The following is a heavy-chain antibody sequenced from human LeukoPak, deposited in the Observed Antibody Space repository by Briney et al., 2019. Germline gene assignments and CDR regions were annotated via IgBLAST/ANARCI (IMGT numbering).Heavy chain of an antibody. CDR3: ARDYYDSSGPTKGMDV. J-gene: IGHJ6*02. V-gene: IGHV1-8*01. CDR1: GYTFTSYD. D-gene: IGHD3-22*01. CDR2: MNPNSGNT. Sequence: ASVTVSCTASGYTFTSYDINWVRQATGQGLEWMGWMNPNSGNTGYAQKFQGRVTMTRNTSISTAYMELSSLRSEDTAVYYCARDYYDSSGPTKGMDVWGQGTTVTVSS.